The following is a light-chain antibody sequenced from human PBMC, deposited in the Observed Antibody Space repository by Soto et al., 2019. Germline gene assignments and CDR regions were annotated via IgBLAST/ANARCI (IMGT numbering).Light chain of an antibody. CDR2: KAS. CDR3: QQYNNYSPYT. J-gene: IGKJ2*01. Sequence: DIQMTQSPSTLSASVGDRVTITCRASQSISSWLAWYQQKPGKAPKLLIYKASSLESGVPSRFSGSGSGTEFTPTISSLQPDDFATYYCQQYNNYSPYTFGQGTKLEIK. V-gene: IGKV1-5*03. CDR1: QSISSW.